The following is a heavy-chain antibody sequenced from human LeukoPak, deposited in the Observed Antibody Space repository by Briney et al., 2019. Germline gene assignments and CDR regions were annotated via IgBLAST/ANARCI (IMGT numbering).Heavy chain of an antibody. CDR2: ISYDGSNK. J-gene: IGHJ4*02. CDR3: AREEAPGYSGYDGGPFDY. Sequence: VWSLTLSCVVSRYTFSSDGMYLVRQAPAKGKEWVAVISYDGSNKYYADSVKGRFTISRDNSKNTLYLQMNSLRAEDTAVYYCAREEAPGYSGYDGGPFDYWGQGTLVTVSS. D-gene: IGHD5-12*01. V-gene: IGHV3-30*01. CDR1: RYTFSSDG.